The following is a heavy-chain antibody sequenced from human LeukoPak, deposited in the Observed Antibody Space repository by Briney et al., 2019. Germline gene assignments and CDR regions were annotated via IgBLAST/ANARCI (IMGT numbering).Heavy chain of an antibody. D-gene: IGHD3-22*01. CDR3: ASTLLLRPYYFDY. V-gene: IGHV1-69*05. Sequence: SVKVSCKASGGTFSSYAISWVRQAPGQGLEWMGRIIPIFGTANYAQKFQGRVTITTNESTSTAYMELSSLRSEDTAVYYCASTLLLRPYYFDYWGQGTLVTVSS. CDR1: GGTFSSYA. CDR2: IIPIFGTA. J-gene: IGHJ4*02.